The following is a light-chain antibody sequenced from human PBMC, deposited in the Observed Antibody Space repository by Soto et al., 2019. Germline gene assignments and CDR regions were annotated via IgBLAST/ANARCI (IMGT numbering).Light chain of an antibody. J-gene: IGKJ2*01. CDR2: AAS. CDR3: QESYSTPPT. CDR1: QTISGY. Sequence: DIQMTQSPSSLSASVGDSVTITCRASQTISGYLNWYQQKPGKAPKMLIYAASNLQSGVPSRFSGSGSGTEFTLTISSLQPEDFATYHCQESYSTPPTFGQGTKLEIK. V-gene: IGKV1-39*01.